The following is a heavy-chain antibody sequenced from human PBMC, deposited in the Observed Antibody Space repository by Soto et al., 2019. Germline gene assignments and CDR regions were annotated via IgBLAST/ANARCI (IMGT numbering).Heavy chain of an antibody. CDR3: ARVGNDFWSGYYLQGLDYYYYYMDV. D-gene: IGHD3-3*01. CDR1: GGSFSGYY. CDR2: INHSGST. V-gene: IGHV4-34*01. J-gene: IGHJ6*03. Sequence: SETLSLTCAVYGGSFSGYYWSWIRQPPGKGLEWIGEINHSGSTNYNPSLKSRVTISVDTSKNQFSLKLSSVTAADTAVYYCARVGNDFWSGYYLQGLDYYYYYMDVWGKGTTVTVSS.